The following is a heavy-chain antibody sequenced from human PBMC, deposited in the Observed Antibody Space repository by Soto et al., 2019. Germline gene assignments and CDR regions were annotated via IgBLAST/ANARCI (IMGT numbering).Heavy chain of an antibody. CDR2: IYHSGST. V-gene: IGHV4-30-2*01. CDR3: ARAVAVATIDY. D-gene: IGHD6-19*01. Sequence: PSETLSLTCAFSGGSISSGGYSWSWIRQPPGKGLEWIGYIYHSGSTYYNPSLKSRVTISVDRSKNQFSLKLSSVTAADTAVYYCARAVAVATIDYWGQGTLVTGSS. J-gene: IGHJ4*02. CDR1: GGSISSGGYS.